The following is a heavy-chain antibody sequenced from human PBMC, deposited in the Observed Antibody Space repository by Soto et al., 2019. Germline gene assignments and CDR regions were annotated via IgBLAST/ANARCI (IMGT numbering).Heavy chain of an antibody. D-gene: IGHD2-15*01. CDR1: GFSFSTYN. Sequence: GGSLRLSCAASGFSFSTYNMDWVRQAPGKGPEWIAYISTTSFTIYYADSVKGRFTISRDNDRNSLYLEMNSLRDEDTAVYYCARDRCYDGTCYSASDSWGQGTQVTVSS. V-gene: IGHV3-48*02. CDR3: ARDRCYDGTCYSASDS. J-gene: IGHJ5*01. CDR2: ISTTSFTI.